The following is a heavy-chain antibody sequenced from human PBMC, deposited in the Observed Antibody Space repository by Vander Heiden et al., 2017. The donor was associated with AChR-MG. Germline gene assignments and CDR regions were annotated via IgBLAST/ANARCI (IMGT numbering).Heavy chain of an antibody. V-gene: IGHV1-69*01. Sequence: QVQLVQSGAEVKKPGSAVKVSCKASGGTFSSYAISWVGQGPGQGLERMGGIIPIFGTASYAQKFQGRVTITADESTSTAYMELSSLRSEDTAVYYCARISVAARPFGGALYYYYGMDVWGQGTTVTVSS. J-gene: IGHJ6*02. D-gene: IGHD6-6*01. CDR2: IIPIFGTA. CDR3: ARISVAARPFGGALYYYYGMDV. CDR1: GGTFSSYA.